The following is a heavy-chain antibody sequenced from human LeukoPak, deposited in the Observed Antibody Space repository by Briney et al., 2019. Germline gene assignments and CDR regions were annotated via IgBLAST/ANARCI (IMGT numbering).Heavy chain of an antibody. CDR3: AKSASASPYNPFDP. CDR1: GFTFSSYG. CDR2: IGGSDGST. J-gene: IGHJ5*02. Sequence: PGRSLRLSCAASGFTFSSYGMHWGRQAPGKGLEWVSSIGGSDGSTYSADSVRGRFTVSRYNSKNTLYLQMNSLRAEDTAVYYCAKSASASPYNPFDPWGQGTLVTVSS. V-gene: IGHV3-23*01. D-gene: IGHD3-10*01.